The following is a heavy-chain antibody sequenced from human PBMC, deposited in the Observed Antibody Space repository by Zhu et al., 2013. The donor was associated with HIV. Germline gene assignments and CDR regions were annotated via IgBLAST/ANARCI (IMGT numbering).Heavy chain of an antibody. CDR3: ARAGKGWELLY. J-gene: IGHJ4*02. Sequence: QVQLQESGPGLVKPSGTLSLTCAVSGGSISSTNWWSWVRQPPGKGLEWIGEISHSGSTGYNPSLKSRVTISLDNSKNQCSLKVSSVTAADTAVYYCARAGKGWELLYWGQGTLVTVSS. CDR2: ISHSGST. V-gene: IGHV4-4*02. CDR1: GGSISSTNW. D-gene: IGHD1-26*01.